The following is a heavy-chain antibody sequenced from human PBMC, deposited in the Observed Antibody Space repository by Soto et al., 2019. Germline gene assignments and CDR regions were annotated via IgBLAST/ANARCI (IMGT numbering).Heavy chain of an antibody. CDR3: ARDSADCGGDCYQYFQH. CDR1: GGTFSSYT. CDR2: IIPILGIA. J-gene: IGHJ1*01. D-gene: IGHD2-21*01. Sequence: QVQLVQSGAEVKKPGSSVMVSCKASGGTFSSYTISWVRQAPGQGLEWMGRIIPILGIANYAQKFQGRVTITADKSTSTAYMELSSLRSEDTAVYYCARDSADCGGDCYQYFQHWGQGTLVTVSS. V-gene: IGHV1-69*08.